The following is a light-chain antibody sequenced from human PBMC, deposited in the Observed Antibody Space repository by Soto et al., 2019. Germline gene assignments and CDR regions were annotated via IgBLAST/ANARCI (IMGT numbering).Light chain of an antibody. V-gene: IGKV3-11*01. CDR3: QERSNWPWT. J-gene: IGKJ1*01. CDR1: QSVSSY. CDR2: DAS. Sequence: EIVLTQSPATLSLSPGERATLSCRASQSVSSYLAWYQQKPGQAPRLLIYDASNRATGIPARLSGCGSVTDFTLTISSLEPEYVAVYYCQERSNWPWTFGQGTKVEIK.